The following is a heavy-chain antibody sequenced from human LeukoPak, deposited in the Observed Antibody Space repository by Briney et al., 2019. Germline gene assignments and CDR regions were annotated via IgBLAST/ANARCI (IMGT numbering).Heavy chain of an antibody. D-gene: IGHD3-3*01. J-gene: IGHJ4*02. CDR2: IYYSGST. CDR3: ARGRLLNVLRFLEWLLYFDY. CDR1: GGSISSGGYY. Sequence: SETLSLTCTVSGGSISSGGYYWSWIRQHPGKGLEWIGYIYYSGSTYYNPSLKSRVTISVDTSKNQFSLKLSSVTAADTAVYYCARGRLLNVLRFLEWLLYFDYWGQGTLVTVSS. V-gene: IGHV4-31*03.